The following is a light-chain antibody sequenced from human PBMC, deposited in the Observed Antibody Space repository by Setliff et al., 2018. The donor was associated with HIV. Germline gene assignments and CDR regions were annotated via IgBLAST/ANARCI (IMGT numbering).Light chain of an antibody. J-gene: IGLJ1*01. V-gene: IGLV2-11*01. CDR1: TSDVGGYNF. Sequence: QSVLTQPRSVSGSPGRSVIISCTGTTSDVGGYNFVSWYQHHPGKAPKLMIYDVIKRPSGVPDRFSGSKSGNTASLTISGLQAEDEADYYCCSYAGSHTFVFGTGTKVTVL. CDR3: CSYAGSHTFV. CDR2: DVI.